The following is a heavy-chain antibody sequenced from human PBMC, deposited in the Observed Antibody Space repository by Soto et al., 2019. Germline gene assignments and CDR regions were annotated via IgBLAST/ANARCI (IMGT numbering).Heavy chain of an antibody. D-gene: IGHD2-15*01. J-gene: IGHJ4*02. CDR1: GFTFSRYA. Sequence: QVQLVESGGGVVQAGRSLRLSCAASGFTFSRYAMHWVRQAPGKGLEWVAAISYDGNFKDYADSVKGRFTISRDNSNNTLFLQMNSLRAEDTAVYYCARGGYCSGGSCYGNLYFDYWGQGTLVTVSS. CDR3: ARGGYCSGGSCYGNLYFDY. V-gene: IGHV3-30-3*01. CDR2: ISYDGNFK.